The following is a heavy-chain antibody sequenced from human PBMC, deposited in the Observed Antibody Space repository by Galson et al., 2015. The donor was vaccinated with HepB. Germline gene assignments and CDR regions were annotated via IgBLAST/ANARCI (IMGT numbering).Heavy chain of an antibody. J-gene: IGHJ6*02. CDR3: ARKGFWSGYYPHGYYGMDV. V-gene: IGHV3-11*01. Sequence: SLRLSCAASGFTFSDYYMSWIRQAPGKGLEWVSYISSSGSTIYYADSVKGRFTISRDNAKNSLYLQMNSLRAEDTAVYYCARKGFWSGYYPHGYYGMDVWGQGTTVTVSS. D-gene: IGHD3-3*01. CDR2: ISSSGSTI. CDR1: GFTFSDYY.